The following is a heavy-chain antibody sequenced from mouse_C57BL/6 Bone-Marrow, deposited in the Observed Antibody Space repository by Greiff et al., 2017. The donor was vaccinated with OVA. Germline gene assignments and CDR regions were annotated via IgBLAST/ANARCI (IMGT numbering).Heavy chain of an antibody. CDR1: GFTFSSYG. CDR3: ARLIKGYFDY. Sequence: VQLQQSGGDLVKPGGSLKLSCAASGFTFSSYGMSWVRQTPDKRLEWVATISSGGSYTYYPDSVKGRFTISRDNAKNTLYLQMSSLKSEDTAMYYCARLIKGYFDYWGQGTTLTVSS. D-gene: IGHD2-4*01. J-gene: IGHJ2*01. V-gene: IGHV5-6*01. CDR2: ISSGGSYT.